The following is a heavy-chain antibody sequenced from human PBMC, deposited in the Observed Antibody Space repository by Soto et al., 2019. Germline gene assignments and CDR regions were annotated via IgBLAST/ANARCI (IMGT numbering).Heavy chain of an antibody. V-gene: IGHV4-31*03. CDR1: GGSISSGGYY. D-gene: IGHD3-3*01. Sequence: QVQLQESGPGLVKPSQTLSLTCTVSGGSISSGGYYWSWIRQHPGKGLEWIGYIYYSGSTYYNPSLLLRVTISVHTSKNQFALKLSSVTAADTAVYYCARGGGGRITIFGVAVDYWGQGTLVTVSS. CDR3: ARGGGGRITIFGVAVDY. J-gene: IGHJ4*02. CDR2: IYYSGST.